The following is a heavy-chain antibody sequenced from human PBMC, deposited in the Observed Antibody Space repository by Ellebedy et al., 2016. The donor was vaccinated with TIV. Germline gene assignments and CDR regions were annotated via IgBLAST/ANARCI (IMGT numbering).Heavy chain of an antibody. CDR2: LYGSGTT. CDR3: ARAVEMATTPPSDAFDI. CDR1: GFTVSSNY. V-gene: IGHV3-66*01. D-gene: IGHD5-24*01. Sequence: PGGSLRLSCAASGFTVSSNYMSWVRQAPGKGPEWVSVLYGSGTTYHAESVRGRFTISRDNSKNTVYLQMNSLRVEDTAIYYCARAVEMATTPPSDAFDIWGQGTMVTVSS. J-gene: IGHJ3*02.